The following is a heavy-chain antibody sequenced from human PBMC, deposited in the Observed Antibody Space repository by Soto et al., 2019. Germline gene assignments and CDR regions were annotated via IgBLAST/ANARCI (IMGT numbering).Heavy chain of an antibody. CDR3: TPSSWFTY. V-gene: IGHV3-15*07. J-gene: IGHJ4*02. Sequence: EVQLVESGGGLVKPGGSLRLSCAASGFIFNDVWMNWVRQAPGKGLEWVGRIKTKTDGETTDYAARVKGRFSISRDDSKTTVYLQMNSLKTDDTAVYYCTPSSWFTYWGQGTLVTVSS. D-gene: IGHD2-2*01. CDR2: IKTKTDGETT. CDR1: GFIFNDVW.